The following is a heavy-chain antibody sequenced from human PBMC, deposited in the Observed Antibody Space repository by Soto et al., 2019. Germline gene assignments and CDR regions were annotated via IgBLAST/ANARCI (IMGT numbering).Heavy chain of an antibody. CDR2: MNPNSGNT. J-gene: IGHJ6*02. CDR3: ARGRVGRTVDYRAYYYYGMDV. CDR1: GYTFTSYD. D-gene: IGHD4-17*01. V-gene: IGHV1-8*01. Sequence: VQLVQSGAEVKKPGASVKVSCKASGYTFTSYDINWVRQATGQGLEWMGWMNPNSGNTGYAKKLQGRVTMTRNTSIRTAYMVLICLRSDDMAVNYCARGRVGRTVDYRAYYYYGMDVWGQGTTVTVSS.